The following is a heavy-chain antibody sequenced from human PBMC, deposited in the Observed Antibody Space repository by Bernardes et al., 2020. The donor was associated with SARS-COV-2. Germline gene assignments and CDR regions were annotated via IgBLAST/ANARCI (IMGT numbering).Heavy chain of an antibody. D-gene: IGHD3-16*01. CDR1: GFTFGTFV. CDR2: VNGAGDDP. V-gene: IGHV3-23*01. J-gene: IGHJ4*02. CDR3: AKGGAGLDVLFHY. Sequence: GGSLRLSCHASGFTFGTFVMSWVRQAPGKGLEWVSSVNGAGDDPRYLDSVKGRFTISRDNSKNTLYLQMNNLRDDDTAIYYCAKGGAGLDVLFHYWGRGTLVIVSS.